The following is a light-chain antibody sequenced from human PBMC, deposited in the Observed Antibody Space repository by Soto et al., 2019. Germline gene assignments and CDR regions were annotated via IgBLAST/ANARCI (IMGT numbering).Light chain of an antibody. CDR1: HNILYSSDNKNY. CDR2: WAS. CDR3: QQYYSSPPT. Sequence: DIVLTQSPDSLAVSLGERATINCKSGHNILYSSDNKNYLSWYQQRPGQPPKLLFYWASTRESGVPDRFSGSGSGTHSTLTITSLQAEDVEVYYCQQYYSSPPTFGKGTKVDIX. J-gene: IGKJ1*01. V-gene: IGKV4-1*01.